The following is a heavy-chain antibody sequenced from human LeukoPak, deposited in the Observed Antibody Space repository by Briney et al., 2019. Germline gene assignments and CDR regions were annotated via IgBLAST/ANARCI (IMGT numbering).Heavy chain of an antibody. CDR2: IKPDGSEK. D-gene: IGHD6-19*01. J-gene: IGHJ3*02. CDR1: GFIFSNYW. Sequence: GGSLRLSCAASGFIFSNYWMTWVRQAPEKGLEWVANIKPDGSEKYYVDSVRGRFTISRDNAKNSLYLQMNSLRAEDTAVYYCARDWDSSGWSFFDIWGQGTMVTVSS. CDR3: ARDWDSSGWSFFDI. V-gene: IGHV3-7*03.